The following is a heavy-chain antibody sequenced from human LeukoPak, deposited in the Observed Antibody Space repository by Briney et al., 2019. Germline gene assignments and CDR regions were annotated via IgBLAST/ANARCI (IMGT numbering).Heavy chain of an antibody. J-gene: IGHJ4*02. CDR2: IYYSGST. CDR3: ARDNPRGYEDY. Sequence: SETLSLTCTVSGGSISSGGYYWSWIRQHPGKGLEWIGYIYYSGSTYYNPSLKSRVTISVDTSKNQFSLKLGSVTAADTAVYYCARDNPRGYEDYWGQGTLVTVSS. D-gene: IGHD5-12*01. V-gene: IGHV4-31*03. CDR1: GGSISSGGYY.